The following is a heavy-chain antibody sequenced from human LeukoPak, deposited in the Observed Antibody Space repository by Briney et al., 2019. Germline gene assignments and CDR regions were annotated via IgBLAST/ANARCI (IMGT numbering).Heavy chain of an antibody. CDR2: IYYSGST. CDR1: GGSISSSSYY. CDR3: ASNHYYDSSGTFDY. Sequence: SETLSLTCTVSGGSISSSSYYWGWIRQPPGKGLEWIGSIYYSGSTYYNPSLKSRVTISVDTSKNQFSLKLSSVTAADTAVYYCASNHYYDSSGTFDYWGQGTLVTVSS. V-gene: IGHV4-39*07. J-gene: IGHJ4*02. D-gene: IGHD3-22*01.